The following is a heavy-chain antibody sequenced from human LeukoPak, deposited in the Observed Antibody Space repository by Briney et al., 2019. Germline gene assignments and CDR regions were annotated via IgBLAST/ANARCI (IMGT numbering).Heavy chain of an antibody. CDR2: IYSGVST. J-gene: IGHJ4*02. D-gene: IGHD6-19*01. V-gene: IGHV3-53*01. CDR1: GFTVSSNY. CDR3: ARQLGSSGHGY. Sequence: PGGSLRLSCAASGFTVSSNYMSWVRQGPGEGLEWVSIIYSGVSTDYAASVKGRFTISRDNSKNMLYFQMIILRAEDTAVYYCARQLGSSGHGYWGQGTLVTVSS.